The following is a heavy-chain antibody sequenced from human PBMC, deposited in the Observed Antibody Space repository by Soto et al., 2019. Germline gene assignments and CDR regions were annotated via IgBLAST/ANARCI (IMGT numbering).Heavy chain of an antibody. V-gene: IGHV3-7*03. CDR2: VKQDGSEK. J-gene: IGHJ4*02. CDR3: ASRVSAVHYLGVFDY. CDR1: GFTFSNHW. Sequence: EVHLVESGGGLVQPGGSLRLSCAASGFTFSNHWMTWVRQAPGKGLEWVANVKQDGSEKNYVDSVRGRFTIFRDNAKNSLYLQMNSLRAEDTAIYYCASRVSAVHYLGVFDYWGQGTLVTVSS. D-gene: IGHD3-3*01.